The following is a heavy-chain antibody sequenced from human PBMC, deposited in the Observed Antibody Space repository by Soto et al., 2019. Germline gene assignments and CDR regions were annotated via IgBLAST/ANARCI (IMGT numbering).Heavy chain of an antibody. CDR1: GGTISSWY. V-gene: IGHV4-59*12. CDR2: IYYIGST. Sequence: PSETLSLTCTVSGGTISSWYWSWIRQPPGKGLEWIGYIYYIGSTYYNPSLKSRVTISVDTSKNQFSLRLSSVTAADTAVYYCARVPDRWGQGTLVTVSS. CDR3: ARVPDR. D-gene: IGHD2-2*01. J-gene: IGHJ5*02.